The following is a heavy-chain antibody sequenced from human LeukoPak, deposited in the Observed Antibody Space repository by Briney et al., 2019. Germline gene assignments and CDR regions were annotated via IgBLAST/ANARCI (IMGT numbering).Heavy chain of an antibody. J-gene: IGHJ6*02. Sequence: GGSLRLSCAASGFTFNTNYMSWVRQAPGKGLEWVSIIYSGGSTYYVDSVKRRFTISRENSKNTLYHQMNSRRAEDTAVYYCATRSLPGYSYGMDVWGQGTTVTVS. CDR1: GFTFNTNY. V-gene: IGHV3-53*01. CDR3: ATRSLPGYSYGMDV. CDR2: IYSGGST. D-gene: IGHD2-15*01.